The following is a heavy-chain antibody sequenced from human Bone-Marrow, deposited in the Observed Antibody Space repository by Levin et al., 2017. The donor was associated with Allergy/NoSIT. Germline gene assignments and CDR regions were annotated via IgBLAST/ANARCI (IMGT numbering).Heavy chain of an antibody. V-gene: IGHV5-51*01. D-gene: IGHD3-10*01. CDR2: LYPGDSET. Sequence: HGESLKISCKVSGYSFSSYWIGWVRQMPGKGLEWMGILYPGDSETRYSPSFQGEVTISADKSMSTSYLQWSSLKASDTATYYCARRARGLGSGGFDYWGLGTLVTVSS. J-gene: IGHJ4*02. CDR1: GYSFSSYW. CDR3: ARRARGLGSGGFDY.